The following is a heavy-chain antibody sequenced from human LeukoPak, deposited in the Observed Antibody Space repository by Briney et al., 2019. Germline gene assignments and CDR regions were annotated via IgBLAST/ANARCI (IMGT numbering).Heavy chain of an antibody. CDR1: GFTFSNYG. Sequence: GGSLRLSCAASGFTFSNYGMHWVRQAPGKGREWVAVIWYDGSNKYYADSVKGRFTISRDNSKNTLYLQMNSLRAEDTAVYYCAREGYTAILFDYWGQGTLVTVSS. V-gene: IGHV3-33*08. CDR2: IWYDGSNK. D-gene: IGHD5-18*01. CDR3: AREGYTAILFDY. J-gene: IGHJ4*02.